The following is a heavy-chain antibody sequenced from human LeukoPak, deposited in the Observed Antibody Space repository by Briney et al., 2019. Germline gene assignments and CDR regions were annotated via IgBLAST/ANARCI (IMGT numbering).Heavy chain of an antibody. CDR1: GFTFSSYG. J-gene: IGHJ4*02. D-gene: IGHD3-3*01. CDR3: GNTYYDFWSSYYPLGY. CDR2: IRYDGSNK. Sequence: QPGGSLRLSCAASGFTFSSYGMHWVRQAPGKGLEWVAFIRYDGSNKYYADSVKGRFTISRDNSKNTLYLQMNSLRAEDTAVYYCGNTYYDFWSSYYPLGYWGQGTLVTVSS. V-gene: IGHV3-30*02.